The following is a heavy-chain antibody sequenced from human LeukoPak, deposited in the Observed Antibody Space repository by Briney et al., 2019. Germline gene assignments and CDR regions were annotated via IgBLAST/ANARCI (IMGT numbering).Heavy chain of an antibody. Sequence: AAVKVSCKASGYTFTGYYMYWVRQAPGQGLEWMGWINPNSGGTNYAQKFQGRVTMTRDTSISTAYMELSRLRSDDTAVYYCAKVVVADDGVYWGQGTLVTVSS. CDR3: AKVVVADDGVY. D-gene: IGHD2-15*01. J-gene: IGHJ4*02. V-gene: IGHV1-2*02. CDR2: INPNSGGT. CDR1: GYTFTGYY.